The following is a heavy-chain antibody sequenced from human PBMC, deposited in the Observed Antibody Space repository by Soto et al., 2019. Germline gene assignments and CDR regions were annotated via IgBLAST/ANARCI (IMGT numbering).Heavy chain of an antibody. CDR3: ASLSRFALDY. D-gene: IGHD3-10*01. V-gene: IGHV3-21*01. J-gene: IGHJ4*01. Sequence: SLRLSCAASGFTFSSYTMNWVRQAPGKGLEWVSSISSSSSYIYYTDSVKGRFTISRDNAKNSLYLQMNSLRAEDTAVYYCASLSRFALDYWGQGTLVTVCS. CDR1: GFTFSSYT. CDR2: ISSSSSYI.